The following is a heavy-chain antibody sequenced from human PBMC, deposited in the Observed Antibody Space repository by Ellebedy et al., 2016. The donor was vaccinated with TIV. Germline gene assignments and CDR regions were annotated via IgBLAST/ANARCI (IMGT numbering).Heavy chain of an antibody. J-gene: IGHJ4*02. V-gene: IGHV1-69*13. CDR1: GGTFSSYA. CDR3: ASGYCSSTSCYSVRDYFDY. D-gene: IGHD2-2*01. Sequence: SVKVSCXASGGTFSSYAISWVRQAPGQGLEWMGGIIPIFGTANYAQKFQGRVTITADESTSTAYMELSSLRSEDTAVYYCASGYCSSTSCYSVRDYFDYWGQGTLVTVSS. CDR2: IIPIFGTA.